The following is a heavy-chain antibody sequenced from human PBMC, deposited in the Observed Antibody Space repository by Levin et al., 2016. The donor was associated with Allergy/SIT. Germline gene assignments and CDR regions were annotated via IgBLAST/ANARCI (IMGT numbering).Heavy chain of an antibody. J-gene: IGHJ4*02. CDR3: ARSLWLVLPLDY. CDR1: GGSISSYY. Sequence: SETLSLTCTVSGGSISSYYWSWIRQPPGKGLEWIGYIYYSGSTNYNPSLKSRVTISVDTSKNQFFLKLSSVTAADTAVYYCARSLWLVLPLDYWGQGTLVTVSS. V-gene: IGHV4-59*01. D-gene: IGHD6-19*01. CDR2: IYYSGST.